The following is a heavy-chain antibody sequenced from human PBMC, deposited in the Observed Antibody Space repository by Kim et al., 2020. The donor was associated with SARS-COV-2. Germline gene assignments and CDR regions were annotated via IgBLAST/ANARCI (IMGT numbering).Heavy chain of an antibody. CDR2: TA. Sequence: TANYAQKFQGRVTITADESTSTAYMELSSLRSEDTAVYYCARDHRFWFDPWGQGTLVTISS. J-gene: IGHJ5*02. CDR3: ARDHRFWFDP. V-gene: IGHV1-69*01.